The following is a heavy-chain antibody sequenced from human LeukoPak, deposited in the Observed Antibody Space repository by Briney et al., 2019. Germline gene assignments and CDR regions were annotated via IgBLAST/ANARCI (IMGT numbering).Heavy chain of an antibody. J-gene: IGHJ5*02. D-gene: IGHD5-24*01. CDR1: GYTFTGNY. V-gene: IGHV1-46*01. CDR2: ISPSGGST. CDR3: ARDNSARDEAWWFNP. Sequence: ASVKVSCKAFGYTFTGNYMHWVRQAPGQGPEWMGVISPSGGSTTYAQKFQGRVTLTRDMSTSTDYLELSSPRSEDTAVYYCARDNSARDEAWWFNPWGQGTLVTVSS.